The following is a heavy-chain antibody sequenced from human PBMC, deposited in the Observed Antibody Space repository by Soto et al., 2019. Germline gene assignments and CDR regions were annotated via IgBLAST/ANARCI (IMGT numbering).Heavy chain of an antibody. CDR1: GFTFSSYS. D-gene: IGHD6-13*01. V-gene: IGHV3-48*01. Sequence: GGSLRLSCVASGFTFSSYSMNWVRQVPGKGLEWVSYIRGVSDVIYYADSVKGRFTISRDNAKNSLYLQMNSLRAEDTAVYYYARRSSSWYFDYWGQGT. CDR2: IRGVSDVI. CDR3: ARRSSSWYFDY. J-gene: IGHJ4*02.